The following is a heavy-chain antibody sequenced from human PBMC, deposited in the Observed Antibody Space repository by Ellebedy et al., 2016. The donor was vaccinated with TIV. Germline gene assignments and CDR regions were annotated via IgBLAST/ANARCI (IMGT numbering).Heavy chain of an antibody. CDR1: GGSFSGYYW. Sequence: ETLSLTCAVYGGSFSGYYWSYVRQPPGKGLEWLAHIFSNDEKSYSTSLKSRLTISKDTSKSQVVLTMTNMDPVDTATYYCARIGQQLVLGFMDVWGQGTTVTVSS. CDR2: IFSNDEK. CDR3: ARIGQQLVLGFMDV. J-gene: IGHJ6*02. D-gene: IGHD6-13*01. V-gene: IGHV2-26*01.